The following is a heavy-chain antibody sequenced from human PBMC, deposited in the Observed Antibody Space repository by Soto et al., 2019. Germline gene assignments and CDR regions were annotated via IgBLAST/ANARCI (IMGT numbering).Heavy chain of an antibody. CDR1: GGTFSSYA. V-gene: IGHV1-69*06. Sequence: SVKVSCRASGGTFSSYAISWVRQAPGQGLEWMGGIIPIFGTANYAQKFQGRVTVTADKSTSTAYMELSSLRSEDTAVYYCARDRCSSTSCYSSSYYYYYGMDVWGQGTTVTVSS. D-gene: IGHD2-2*01. CDR2: IIPIFGTA. CDR3: ARDRCSSTSCYSSSYYYYYGMDV. J-gene: IGHJ6*02.